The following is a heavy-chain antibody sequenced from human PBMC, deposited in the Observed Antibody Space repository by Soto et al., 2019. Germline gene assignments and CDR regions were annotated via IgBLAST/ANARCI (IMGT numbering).Heavy chain of an antibody. Sequence: PSETLSLTCAVSGGSISSGGYYWSWIRQHPGKGLEWIGYIYYSGSTYYNPSLKSRVTISVDTSKSQFSLKLSSVTAADTAVYYCARDRRVTIFGVVIDYFDYWGQGTLVTVSS. V-gene: IGHV4-31*11. CDR1: GGSISSGGYY. D-gene: IGHD3-3*01. CDR2: IYYSGST. CDR3: ARDRRVTIFGVVIDYFDY. J-gene: IGHJ4*02.